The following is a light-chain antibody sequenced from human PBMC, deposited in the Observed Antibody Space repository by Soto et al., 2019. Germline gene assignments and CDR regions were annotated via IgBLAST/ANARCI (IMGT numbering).Light chain of an antibody. Sequence: QSVLNQPASVSGSPGQSIAISCTGNSIDVGAYDYVSWYQQHAGKAPKLMIYDVNNRPSGVSNRFSGSKSGNTASLTISGLQAEDEADYYCSSYTISSTPLYVFGTGTKVT. CDR2: DVN. V-gene: IGLV2-14*01. J-gene: IGLJ1*01. CDR3: SSYTISSTPLYV. CDR1: SIDVGAYDY.